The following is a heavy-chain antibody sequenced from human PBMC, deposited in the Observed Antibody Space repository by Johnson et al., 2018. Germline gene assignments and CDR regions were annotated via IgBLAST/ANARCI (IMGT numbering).Heavy chain of an antibody. Sequence: VQLVQSGGGLVQPGGSLRLSCAASGFTFSDHYMEWVRQAPGKGLERVGRIRNKANTYTTEYAASVKGRFTISRDDSKNSVSLQMNSLKTENTAIYYCARDLGNYDSSGYYPPWGQGTLVTVSS. CDR2: IRNKANTYTT. CDR1: GFTFSDHY. V-gene: IGHV3-72*01. J-gene: IGHJ4*02. D-gene: IGHD3-22*01. CDR3: ARDLGNYDSSGYYPP.